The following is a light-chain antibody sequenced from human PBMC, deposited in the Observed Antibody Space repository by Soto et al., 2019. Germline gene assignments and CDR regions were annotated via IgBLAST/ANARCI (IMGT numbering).Light chain of an antibody. CDR3: QQYYYWPLT. J-gene: IGKJ4*01. Sequence: DIVMTQSPATVSASPGEGATLSCRASQCVGRSLAWYQKKSGQAPRLLIFSASTRATGIPARFSGSGSGTEFTLIISSLQSEDIAIYYCQQYYYWPLTFCGGTKVEIK. V-gene: IGKV3D-15*01. CDR2: SAS. CDR1: QCVGRS.